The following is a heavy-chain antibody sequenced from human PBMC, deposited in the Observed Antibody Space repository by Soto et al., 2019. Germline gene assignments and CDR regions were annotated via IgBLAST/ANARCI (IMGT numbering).Heavy chain of an antibody. Sequence: PSETLPLTCSVSGGSTNSYWWSWIRQPAGKGLEWIGRVYSSGTTDYNPSLNSRATMSVETSKNQFSLKLTSVTAADTAVYYCARDIRSYSYAEGYWGQGIQVTVSS. CDR2: VYSSGTT. CDR1: GGSTNSYW. CDR3: ARDIRSYSYAEGY. D-gene: IGHD2-15*01. V-gene: IGHV4-4*07. J-gene: IGHJ4*02.